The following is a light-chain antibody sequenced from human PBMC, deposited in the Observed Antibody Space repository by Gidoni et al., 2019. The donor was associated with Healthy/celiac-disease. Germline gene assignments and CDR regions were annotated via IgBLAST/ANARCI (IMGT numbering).Light chain of an antibody. CDR2: ENN. J-gene: IGLJ3*02. V-gene: IGLV1-51*02. CDR3: GTWDSSLSAWV. CDR1: SSNSGNNC. Sequence: QSVLTQPPSVSAAPGQKVTISFSGSSSNSGNNCVSCYQQLPVTAPKLLIYENNKRPAGIPDRFSGSKSGTSATLGITGLQIGDEADYYCGTWDSSLSAWVFGGGTKLTVL.